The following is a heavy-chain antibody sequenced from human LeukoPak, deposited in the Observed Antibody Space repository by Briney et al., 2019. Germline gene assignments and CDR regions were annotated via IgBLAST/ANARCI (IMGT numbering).Heavy chain of an antibody. J-gene: IGHJ6*03. V-gene: IGHV7-4-1*02. D-gene: IGHD5-12*01. Sequence: ASVKVSCKASGYTFTSYAMNWVRQAPGQGLEWMGWINTNTGNPTYAQGFTGRFVFSLDTSVSTAYLQISSLKAEDTAVYYCARGGQDRSGYDLVGYYYYYYMDVWGKGTTVTVSS. CDR2: INTNTGNP. CDR1: GYTFTSYA. CDR3: ARGGQDRSGYDLVGYYYYYYMDV.